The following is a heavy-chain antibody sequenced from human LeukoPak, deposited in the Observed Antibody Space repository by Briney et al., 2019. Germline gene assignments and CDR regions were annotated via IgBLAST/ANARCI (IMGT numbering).Heavy chain of an antibody. CDR1: AFIFSGHW. D-gene: IGHD3-22*01. CDR2: ISSSSSYI. CDR3: APDYYDSSGESYYYYGMDV. V-gene: IGHV3-21*01. Sequence: GGSLRLSCEGSAFIFSGHWMNWVRQTPGKGLEWVSSISSSSSYIYYADSMKGRFTISRDNAKNSLYLQINSLRAEDTAIYYCAPDYYDSSGESYYYYGMDVWGQGTTVTVSS. J-gene: IGHJ6*02.